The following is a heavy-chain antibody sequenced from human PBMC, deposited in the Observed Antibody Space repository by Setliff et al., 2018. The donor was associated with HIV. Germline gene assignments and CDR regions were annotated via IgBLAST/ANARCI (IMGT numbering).Heavy chain of an antibody. CDR2: INPNSGGT. Sequence: ASVKVSCKTFGYYPSIDYMHWVRQAPGRGLEWLGWINPNSGGTNYAQKFQGRVTMTRDTSISTAYMELSGLTSDDSAVYYCARYLVVVPVAVGGLDVWGQGTTVTVSS. D-gene: IGHD2-2*01. V-gene: IGHV1-2*02. CDR1: GYYPSIDY. CDR3: ARYLVVVPVAVGGLDV. J-gene: IGHJ6*02.